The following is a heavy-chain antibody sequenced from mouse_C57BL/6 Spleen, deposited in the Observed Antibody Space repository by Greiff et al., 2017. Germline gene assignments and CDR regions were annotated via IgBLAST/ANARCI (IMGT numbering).Heavy chain of an antibody. J-gene: IGHJ4*01. V-gene: IGHV5-17*01. CDR3: ANFYAMDY. Sequence: EVQRVESGGGLVKPGGSLKLSCAASGFTFSDYGMHWVRQAPEKGLEWVAYISSGSSTISYADTVKGRFTISRDNAKNTRFLQMTCLGSEDTAMYYFANFYAMDYWGQGTSVTVSS. CDR2: ISSGSSTI. CDR1: GFTFSDYG.